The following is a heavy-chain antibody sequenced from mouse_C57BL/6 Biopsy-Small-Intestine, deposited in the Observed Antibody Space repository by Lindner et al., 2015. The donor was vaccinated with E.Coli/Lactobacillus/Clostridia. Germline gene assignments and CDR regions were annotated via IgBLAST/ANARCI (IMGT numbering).Heavy chain of an antibody. CDR1: GYSFTGYY. CDR3: ARVYGSSPAWFSY. D-gene: IGHD1-1*01. J-gene: IGHJ3*01. V-gene: IGHV1-42*01. CDR2: INPSTGTI. Sequence: VQLQESGPELMKPGASVKLSCRATGYSFTGYYMNWVKQSPEKSLEWIGEINPSTGTITYNQNFKAKATLTVDKSSRTAYLQLKSLTSEDSGVYYCARVYGSSPAWFSYWGQGTLVTVSA.